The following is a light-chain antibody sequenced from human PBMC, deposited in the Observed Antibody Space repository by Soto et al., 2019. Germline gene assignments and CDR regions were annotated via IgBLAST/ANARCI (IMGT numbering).Light chain of an antibody. CDR3: QQYESAPRT. CDR1: QSVTSRN. V-gene: IGKV3-20*01. Sequence: EIVLTQSPGTLSLSPGERATLSCRASQSVTSRNLAWYQQKPGQAPRLLIYGASSRATDIPDRFSGSGSGTDFTVTISRLEPEDFAVYYCQQYESAPRTFGQGTKLEIK. CDR2: GAS. J-gene: IGKJ2*01.